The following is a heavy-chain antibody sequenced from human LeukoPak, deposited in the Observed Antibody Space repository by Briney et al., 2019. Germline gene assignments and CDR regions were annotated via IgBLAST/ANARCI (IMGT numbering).Heavy chain of an antibody. V-gene: IGHV1-8*01. D-gene: IGHD5-18*01. Sequence: GASVKVSCKASGYTFTSYDINWVRQATGQGLEWMGWMNPNSGNTGYAQKFQGRVTMTRNTSISTAYMELSSLRSEDTAVYYCARGKCEDTAMVIGPWSWCFDLWGRGTLVTVSS. CDR2: MNPNSGNT. CDR1: GYTFTSYD. CDR3: ARGKCEDTAMVIGPWSWCFDL. J-gene: IGHJ2*01.